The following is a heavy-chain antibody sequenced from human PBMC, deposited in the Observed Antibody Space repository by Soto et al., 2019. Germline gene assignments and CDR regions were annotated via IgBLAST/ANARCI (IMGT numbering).Heavy chain of an antibody. CDR1: GFTFSDYW. CDR2: VNPDGRST. CDR3: TRATDVSFDY. Sequence: GGSLRLSCVASGFTFSDYWMHWVRQAPGKGLVWVSRVNPDGRSTSYADSVKGRFTISRDNAQNTVYLQMNSLRAEDTAVYYCTRATDVSFDYWGQGTLVTVSS. J-gene: IGHJ4*02. V-gene: IGHV3-74*01.